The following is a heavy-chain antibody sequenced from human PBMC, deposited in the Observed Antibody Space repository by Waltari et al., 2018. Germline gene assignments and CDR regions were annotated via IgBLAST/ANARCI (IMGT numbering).Heavy chain of an antibody. CDR1: GGSISSYY. CDR3: ARVSVGVAAAHVYYYYGMDV. J-gene: IGHJ6*02. Sequence: QVQLQESGPGLVKPSETLSLTCTVSGGSISSYYWSWIRQPAGKGLEWIGRIYTSGSTNYNPSLKSRVTMSGDTSKNQFSRKLSSVTAADTAVYYCARVSVGVAAAHVYYYYGMDVWGQGTTVTVSS. D-gene: IGHD2-2*01. V-gene: IGHV4-4*07. CDR2: IYTSGST.